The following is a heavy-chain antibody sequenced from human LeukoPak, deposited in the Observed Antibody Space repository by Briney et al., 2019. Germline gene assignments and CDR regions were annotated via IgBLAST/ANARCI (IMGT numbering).Heavy chain of an antibody. CDR3: ARGGYCTNGVCYINFDY. J-gene: IGHJ4*02. D-gene: IGHD2-8*01. CDR2: INPNSGGT. CDR1: GYTFFNNW. Sequence: ASVKVSCKASGYTFFNNWMHWVRQAPGQGLEWMGWINPNSGGTNYAQKFQGRVTMTRDTSISTAYMELSRLRSDDTAVYYCARGGYCTNGVCYINFDYWGQGTLVTVSS. V-gene: IGHV1-2*02.